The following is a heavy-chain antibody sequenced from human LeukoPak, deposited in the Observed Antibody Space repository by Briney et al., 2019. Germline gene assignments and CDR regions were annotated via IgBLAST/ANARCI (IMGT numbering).Heavy chain of an antibody. CDR3: ARLRYYDILTGYYYFDY. CDR1: GFTFSSYW. D-gene: IGHD3-9*01. J-gene: IGHJ4*02. V-gene: IGHV3-74*01. CDR2: INSAGSST. Sequence: GGSLRLSCAASGFTFSSYWMHWVRQAPGKGLVWVSRINSAGSSTSYADSVKGRFTISRDNAKNTLYLQMNSLRVEDTAAYYCARLRYYDILTGYYYFDYWGQGTLVTVSS.